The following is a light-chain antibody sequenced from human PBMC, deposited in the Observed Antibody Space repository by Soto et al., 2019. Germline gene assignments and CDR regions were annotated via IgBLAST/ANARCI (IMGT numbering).Light chain of an antibody. CDR2: TVS. V-gene: IGLV2-8*01. CDR1: SSDVGGYNY. CDR3: SSYAGSNNLGV. Sequence: QSALTQPPSASGSPGQSVTISCTGTSSDVGGYNYVSWYQQHPGKAPKLMIYTVSKRPSGVPDRFSGSKSGNTASLTVSGLQPEDEADYYCSSYAGSNNLGVFGGGTKLTVL. J-gene: IGLJ3*02.